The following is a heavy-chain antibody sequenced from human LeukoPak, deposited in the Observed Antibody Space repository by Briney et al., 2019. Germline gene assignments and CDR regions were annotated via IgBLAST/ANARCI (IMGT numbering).Heavy chain of an antibody. Sequence: GGSLRLSCVASGFTFSTFFMTWVRRAPGKGLEWVSDISGSGGNTYYTDSVKGRFTISRDNSKNTLYLQMNNLRAEDTALYHCAKGGHFDFWGQGALVTVSS. CDR2: ISGSGGNT. CDR3: AKGGHFDF. J-gene: IGHJ4*02. CDR1: GFTFSTFF. V-gene: IGHV3-23*01. D-gene: IGHD6-25*01.